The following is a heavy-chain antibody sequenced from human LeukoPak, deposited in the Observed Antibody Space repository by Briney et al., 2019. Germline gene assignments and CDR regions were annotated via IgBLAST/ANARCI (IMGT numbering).Heavy chain of an antibody. CDR2: INPDGSQT. D-gene: IGHD3-10*01. V-gene: IGHV3-7*01. CDR3: ARDGGLVRGVIIRGDYFDY. Sequence: GGSLRLSCAASGFSFSTYWMTWVRQTPGEGLEWVANINPDGSQTFYVDSVKGRFTISRDNAKNSLYLQMNSLRAEDAAVYYCARDGGLVRGVIIRGDYFDYWGQGTLVTVSS. J-gene: IGHJ4*02. CDR1: GFSFSTYW.